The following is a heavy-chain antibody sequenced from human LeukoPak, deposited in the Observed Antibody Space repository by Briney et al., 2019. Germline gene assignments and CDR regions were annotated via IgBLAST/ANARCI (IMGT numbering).Heavy chain of an antibody. J-gene: IGHJ4*02. CDR1: GGSITSTKYF. Sequence: PSETLSLTCAVSGGSITSTKYFWGWIRQPPGKELELIGIISSSGTADYNPSLKSRVTISTDTSKNQFSLKLTSVTAADTAVYYCAGLGVMVLVYQFEYWGRGTPVTVSS. V-gene: IGHV4-39*07. CDR2: ISSSGTA. D-gene: IGHD2-8*01. CDR3: AGLGVMVLVYQFEY.